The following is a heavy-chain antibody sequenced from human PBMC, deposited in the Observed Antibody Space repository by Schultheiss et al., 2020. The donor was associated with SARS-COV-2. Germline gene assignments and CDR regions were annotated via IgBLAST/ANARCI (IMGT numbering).Heavy chain of an antibody. D-gene: IGHD3-10*01. V-gene: IGHV4-34*01. Sequence: GSLRLSCAASGFTFSSYAMSWIRQPPGKGLEWIGEINHSGSTNYNPSLKSRVTISVDTSKNQFSLKLSSVTAADTAVYYCARLFRYYGSGTSWGQGTLVTVSS. CDR2: INHSGST. J-gene: IGHJ4*02. CDR1: GFTFSSYA. CDR3: ARLFRYYGSGTS.